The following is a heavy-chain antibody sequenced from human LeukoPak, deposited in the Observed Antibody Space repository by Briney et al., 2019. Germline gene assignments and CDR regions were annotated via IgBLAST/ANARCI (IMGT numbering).Heavy chain of an antibody. D-gene: IGHD2-21*02. Sequence: PGGSLRLSCAASGFTFSSYGMHWVRQAPGKGLEGVAFIRYDGSNKYYADSVKGRFTISRDNSKNTLYLQMNSLRAEDTAVYYCARSDCGGDCHLLDYWGQGTLVTVSS. CDR1: GFTFSSYG. CDR2: IRYDGSNK. V-gene: IGHV3-30*02. CDR3: ARSDCGGDCHLLDY. J-gene: IGHJ4*02.